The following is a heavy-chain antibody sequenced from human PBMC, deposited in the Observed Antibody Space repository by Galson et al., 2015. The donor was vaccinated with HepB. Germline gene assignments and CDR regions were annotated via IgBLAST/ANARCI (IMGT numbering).Heavy chain of an antibody. Sequence: SVKVSCKASGYTFTSYAMNWVRQAPGQGLEWMGWINTNTGNPTYAQGFTGRFVFSLDTSVSTAYLQISSLKAEDTAVYYCARAGSYIWFGDGLPAAPDYWGQGTLVTVSS. J-gene: IGHJ4*02. CDR1: GYTFTSYA. CDR3: ARAGSYIWFGDGLPAAPDY. D-gene: IGHD3-10*01. V-gene: IGHV7-4-1*02. CDR2: INTNTGNP.